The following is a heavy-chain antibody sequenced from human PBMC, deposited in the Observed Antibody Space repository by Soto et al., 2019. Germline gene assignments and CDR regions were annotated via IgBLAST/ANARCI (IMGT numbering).Heavy chain of an antibody. V-gene: IGHV4-30-4*01. J-gene: IGHJ5*02. CDR3: ARAIVVVPAAILGGGWFDP. D-gene: IGHD2-2*02. Sequence: SSETLSLTCTVSGDPISTDDYYWTWIRQPPGKGLEWIGYIYYSGSTYYNWSLKSRVTISIDTSKNQFSLNLSSVTAADTAVYYCARAIVVVPAAILGGGWFDPWGQGTLVTVSS. CDR1: GDPISTDDYY. CDR2: IYYSGST.